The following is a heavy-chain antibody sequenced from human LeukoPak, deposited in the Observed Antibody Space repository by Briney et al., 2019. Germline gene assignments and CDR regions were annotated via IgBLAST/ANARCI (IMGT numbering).Heavy chain of an antibody. CDR3: VRDSYTNTWHFQDKDY. J-gene: IGHJ4*02. CDR1: GFTFSSYS. CDR2: ISSSSSYI. D-gene: IGHD2-2*02. V-gene: IGHV3-21*01. Sequence: PGGSLRLSCAASGFTFSSYSMNWVRQAPGKGLEWVSSISSSSSYIYYADSVKGRFTISRDNAKNSLFLQMNSLRVEDTAVYYCVRDSYTNTWHFQDKDYWGQGTLVTVSS.